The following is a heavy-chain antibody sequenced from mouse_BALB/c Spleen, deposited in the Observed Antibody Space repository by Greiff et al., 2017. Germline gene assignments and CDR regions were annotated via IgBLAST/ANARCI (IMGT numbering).Heavy chain of an antibody. CDR2: ISSGGSYT. Sequence: EVQRVESGGGLVKPGGSLKLSCAASGFTFSSYAMSWVRQTPEKRLEWVATISSGGSYTYYPDSVKGRFTISRDNAKNTLYLQMSSLRSEDTAMYYCARQTDYWGQGTSVTVSS. J-gene: IGHJ4*01. V-gene: IGHV5-9-3*01. CDR1: GFTFSSYA. CDR3: ARQTDY.